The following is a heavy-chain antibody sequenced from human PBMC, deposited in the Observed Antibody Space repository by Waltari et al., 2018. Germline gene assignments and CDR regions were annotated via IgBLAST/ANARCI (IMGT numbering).Heavy chain of an antibody. D-gene: IGHD2-21*01. CDR2: MDPNSGAT. Sequence: LVQSGTEVRRPGASVKVPCKASRNDLSQHYLHWVRRAPGQGRAWMGGMDPNSGATNYGQKFKDRITLTWDTSVNTAYMELTRLASFDTGVYYCAREYCAGECRLFDFWGQGTLVTVSS. CDR1: RNDLSQHY. V-gene: IGHV1-2*02. CDR3: AREYCAGECRLFDF. J-gene: IGHJ4*02.